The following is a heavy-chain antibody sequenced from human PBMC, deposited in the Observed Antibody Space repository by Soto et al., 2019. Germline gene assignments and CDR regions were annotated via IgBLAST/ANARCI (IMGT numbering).Heavy chain of an antibody. CDR3: TGLYDSRSGFYSGLDY. CDR2: IKSKSDDGTT. CDR1: GFTLSDAW. J-gene: IGHJ4*02. D-gene: IGHD3-3*01. V-gene: IGHV3-15*05. Sequence: VQLVESGGGLVKPGGSLRLSCAASGFTLSDAWMTWVRQTPGKGLEWVALIKSKSDDGTTDYAAPVKGRFTIYRDDSKNMLYLEMKSLKTEDTAVYYCTGLYDSRSGFYSGLDYWGQGALVTVSS.